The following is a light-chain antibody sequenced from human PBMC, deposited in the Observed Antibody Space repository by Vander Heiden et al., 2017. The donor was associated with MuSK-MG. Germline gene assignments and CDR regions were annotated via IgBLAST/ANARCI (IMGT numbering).Light chain of an antibody. CDR3: QQSYSTPFT. Sequence: DIQWTQSPSSLSASVGDRVTITCRASQSISSYLNWYQQKPGKAPKLLIYAASSLQSGVPSRFSGSGSGTDFTLTISSLQPEDFATYYCQQSYSTPFTFGPGTKVDIK. J-gene: IGKJ3*01. V-gene: IGKV1-39*01. CDR2: AAS. CDR1: QSISSY.